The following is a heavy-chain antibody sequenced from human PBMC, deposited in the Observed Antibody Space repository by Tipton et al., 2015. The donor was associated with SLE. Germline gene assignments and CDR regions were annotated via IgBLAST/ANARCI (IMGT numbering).Heavy chain of an antibody. CDR3: ATLSGVAATLDAFDI. CDR2: IYHSGST. V-gene: IGHV4-4*02. CDR1: GGSISSSNW. J-gene: IGHJ3*02. Sequence: TLSLTCAVSGGSISSSNWWSWVRQPPGKGLEWIGEIYHSGSTNYNPSLKSRVTISVDKSKNQFSLKLSSVTAADTAVYYCATLSGVAATLDAFDIWGQGTMVTVSS. D-gene: IGHD2-15*01.